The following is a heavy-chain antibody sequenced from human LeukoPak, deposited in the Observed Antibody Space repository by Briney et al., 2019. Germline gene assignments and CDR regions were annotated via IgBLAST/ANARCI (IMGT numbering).Heavy chain of an antibody. J-gene: IGHJ4*02. Sequence: GGSLRLSCAASGFTFNSFAMNWVRRAPGKGLEWVSSISGSDGTSHYADFVKGRFTISRDNSKNTLYLQMNSLRAEDTAAYYCAKSLGVGGYTRYKGFDQWGQGTLVVVSS. D-gene: IGHD3-16*02. CDR2: ISGSDGTS. CDR3: AKSLGVGGYTRYKGFDQ. CDR1: GFTFNSFA. V-gene: IGHV3-23*01.